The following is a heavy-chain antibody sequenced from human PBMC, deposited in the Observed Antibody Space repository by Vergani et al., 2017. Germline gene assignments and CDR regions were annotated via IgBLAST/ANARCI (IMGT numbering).Heavy chain of an antibody. CDR2: ISGSGGST. D-gene: IGHD5-18*01. J-gene: IGHJ6*02. V-gene: IGHV3-23*04. Sequence: EVQLVESGGGLVQPGGSLRLSCAASGFTFSSYAMSWVRQAPGKGLEWVSAISGSGGSTYYADSVKGRFTISRDNSKNTLYLQMNSLRAEDTAVYYCAKDSLGVGDSYGGGMDVWGQGTTVTVSS. CDR1: GFTFSSYA. CDR3: AKDSLGVGDSYGGGMDV.